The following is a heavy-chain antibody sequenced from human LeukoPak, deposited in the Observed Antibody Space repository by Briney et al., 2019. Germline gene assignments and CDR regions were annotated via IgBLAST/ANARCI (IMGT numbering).Heavy chain of an antibody. CDR2: ISSSGGTT. V-gene: IGHV3-23*01. CDR3: AKILTLLWFGELGYFDY. CDR1: GITFSSYG. J-gene: IGHJ4*02. D-gene: IGHD3-10*01. Sequence: GGSLRLSCAASGITFSSYGMTWVRQAPGKGLEWVSSISSSGGTTYYADSVKGRFTISRDNSKNTLYLQMSSLRAEDTAVYYCAKILTLLWFGELGYFDYWGQGTLVTVSS.